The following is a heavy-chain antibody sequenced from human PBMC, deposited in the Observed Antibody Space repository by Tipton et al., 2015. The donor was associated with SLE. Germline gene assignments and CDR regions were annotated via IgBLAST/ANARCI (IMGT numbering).Heavy chain of an antibody. D-gene: IGHD2-15*01. V-gene: IGHV4-34*01. CDR3: ARLGSGGSG. J-gene: IGHJ4*02. CDR1: GGSFSGYY. CDR2: INHSGST. Sequence: TLSLTCAVYGGSFSGYYWSWIRQPPGKGLEWIGEINHSGSTNYNPSLKSRVTISVDTSKNQFSLKLSSVTAADTAVYYCARLGSGGSGWGQGPLVTVSS.